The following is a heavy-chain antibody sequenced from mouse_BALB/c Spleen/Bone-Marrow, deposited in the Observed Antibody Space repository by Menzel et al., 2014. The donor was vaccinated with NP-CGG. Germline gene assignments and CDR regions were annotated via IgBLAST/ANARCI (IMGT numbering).Heavy chain of an antibody. CDR2: IWGGGST. J-gene: IGHJ3*01. CDR3: ARNLRDPFAY. Sequence: QVQLQQSGPGLVAPSQSLSITCTVSGFSLSRYSIHWIRQPPGNGLEWLGMIWGGGSTDYNSVLKSRLSISKDNSKSQVFLKMNSLQTDDTAIYYCARNLRDPFAYWGQGTLVTVSA. CDR1: GFSLSRYS. V-gene: IGHV2-6-4*01.